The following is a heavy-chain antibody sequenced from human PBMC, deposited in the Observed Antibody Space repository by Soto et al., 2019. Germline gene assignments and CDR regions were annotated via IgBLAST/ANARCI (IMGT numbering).Heavy chain of an antibody. CDR1: GYSFTSYW. Sequence: GESLKISCKGSGYSFTSYWISWVRQMPGKGLEWMGRIDPSDSYTNYSPSFQGHVTISADKSISTAYLQWSSLKASDTAMYYCASFLVGATNAFDIWGQGTMVTVS. J-gene: IGHJ3*02. CDR2: IDPSDSYT. CDR3: ASFLVGATNAFDI. D-gene: IGHD1-26*01. V-gene: IGHV5-10-1*01.